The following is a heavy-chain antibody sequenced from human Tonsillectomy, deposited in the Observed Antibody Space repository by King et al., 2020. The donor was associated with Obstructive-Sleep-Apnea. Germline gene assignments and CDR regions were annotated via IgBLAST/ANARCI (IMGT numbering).Heavy chain of an antibody. CDR3: ARERADYEGNWFDP. D-gene: IGHD4-17*01. CDR2: IYYSGST. CDR1: GGSLSSFY. V-gene: IGHV4-59*01. J-gene: IGHJ5*02. Sequence: VQLQESGPGLVKPSETLSLTCTVSGGSLSSFYWNWIRQPPGKGLEWTGYIYYSGSTNYNPSLKSRVTISVDTSKNQFSLRLSSVTAADTAVYYCARERADYEGNWFDPWGQGTLVTVSS.